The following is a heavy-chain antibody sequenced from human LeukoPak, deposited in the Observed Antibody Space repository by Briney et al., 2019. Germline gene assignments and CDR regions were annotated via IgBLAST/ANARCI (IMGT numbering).Heavy chain of an antibody. CDR1: IGSISSSKW. Sequence: SETLSLTCSVSIGSISSSKWWSWVRQSPVKGLEWIGEIYLYGTTNYNPSFTSRDTMSVDRSRNQFSLKLTSVTAADTAVYYCARQKWVQQGRGSYLNGLDVWGPGTTVIVSS. D-gene: IGHD1-1*01. CDR3: ARQKWVQQGRGSYLNGLDV. V-gene: IGHV4-4*02. J-gene: IGHJ6*02. CDR2: IYLYGTT.